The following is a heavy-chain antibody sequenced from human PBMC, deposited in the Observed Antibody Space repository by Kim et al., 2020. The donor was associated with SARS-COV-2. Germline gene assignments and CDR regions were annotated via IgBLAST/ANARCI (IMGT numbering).Heavy chain of an antibody. D-gene: IGHD3-3*01. CDR1: GFTFSSYW. CDR3: ARDQVISTDPYYYFWSGYRLSYYYGMDV. V-gene: IGHV3-74*01. CDR2: INSDGSST. Sequence: GGSLRLSCAASGFTFSSYWMHWVRQAPGKGLVWVSRINSDGSSTSYADSVKGRFTISRDNAKNTLYLQMNSLRAEDTAVYYCARDQVISTDPYYYFWSGYRLSYYYGMDVWGEGTTVTVSS. J-gene: IGHJ6*04.